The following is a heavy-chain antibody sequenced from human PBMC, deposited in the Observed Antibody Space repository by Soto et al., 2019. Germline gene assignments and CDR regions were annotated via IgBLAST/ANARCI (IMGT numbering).Heavy chain of an antibody. J-gene: IGHJ4*02. CDR2: IGGSGRTT. V-gene: IGHV3-23*01. CDR3: AKSRYSDSSGDFYDY. CDR1: AFTFNNYA. D-gene: IGHD3-22*01. Sequence: EVQLLESGGGLVQPGGSLSLSCAASAFTFNNYAMSWVRQAPGKGLEWVSGIGGSGRTTYYADSVKGRFTISRDNSNNTLFLQLNSLRAEDTAVYYCAKSRYSDSSGDFYDYWGQGTLVTVSS.